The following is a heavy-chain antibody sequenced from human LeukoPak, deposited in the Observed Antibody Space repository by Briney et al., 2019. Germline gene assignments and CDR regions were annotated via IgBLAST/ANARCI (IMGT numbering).Heavy chain of an antibody. CDR1: GYTFTGYY. Sequence: ASVKVSCKASGYTFTGYYMHWVRQAPGQGLEWMGWINPNSGGTNCAQKFQGRVTMTRDTSISTAYMELSRLRSDDTAVYYCAIRKITGGSYYGMDVWGQGTTVTVSS. J-gene: IGHJ6*02. CDR3: AIRKITGGSYYGMDV. CDR2: INPNSGGT. V-gene: IGHV1-2*02. D-gene: IGHD7-27*01.